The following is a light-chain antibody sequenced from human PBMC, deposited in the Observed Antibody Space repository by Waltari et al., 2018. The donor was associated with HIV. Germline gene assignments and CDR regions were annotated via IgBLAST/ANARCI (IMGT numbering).Light chain of an antibody. CDR1: SGQSSYA. Sequence: QLVLTQSPSASASLGASVKLTCTLSSGQSSYAIAWHQQQPEKGPRYLMKLNSDGSHSKGDGIPDRFSGSSSGAERYLTISSLQSEDEADYYCQTWSVFGGGTKLTVL. J-gene: IGLJ3*02. CDR3: QTWSV. V-gene: IGLV4-69*01. CDR2: LNSDGSH.